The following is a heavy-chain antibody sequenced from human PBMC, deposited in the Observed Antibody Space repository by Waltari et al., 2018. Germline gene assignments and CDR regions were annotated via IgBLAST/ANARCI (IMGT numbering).Heavy chain of an antibody. D-gene: IGHD2-21*01. Sequence: EVQLLESGGGLVQPGGSLRLSCSASGFTFADYAITWVRQAPLKGLEWVSSISHSSHRTDYADSVKGRFTISRDNSDNTLYLQLNGLRVEDTAVYYCVKSHCDATCNPGAFDIWGRGTLVAVSS. CDR2: ISHSSHRT. J-gene: IGHJ3*02. V-gene: IGHV3-23*01. CDR3: VKSHCDATCNPGAFDI. CDR1: GFTFADYA.